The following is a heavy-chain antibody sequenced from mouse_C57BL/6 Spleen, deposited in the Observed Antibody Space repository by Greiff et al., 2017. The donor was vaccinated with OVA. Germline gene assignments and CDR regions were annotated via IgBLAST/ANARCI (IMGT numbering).Heavy chain of an antibody. CDR2: ISSGSSTI. D-gene: IGHD2-2*01. CDR3: ANGYDGYYYAMDY. J-gene: IGHJ4*01. Sequence: EVKVVESGGGLVKPGGSLKLSCAASGFTFSDYGMHWVRQAPEKGLEWVAYISSGSSTIYYADTVKGRFTISRDNAKNTLFLQMTSLRSEDTAMYYCANGYDGYYYAMDYWGQGTSVTVSS. CDR1: GFTFSDYG. V-gene: IGHV5-17*01.